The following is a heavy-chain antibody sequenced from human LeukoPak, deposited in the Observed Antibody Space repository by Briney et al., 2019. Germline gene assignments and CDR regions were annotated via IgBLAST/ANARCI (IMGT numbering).Heavy chain of an antibody. D-gene: IGHD3-10*01. J-gene: IGHJ6*02. CDR1: GFNFDDYA. CDR3: TNGSPYHSGLDV. Sequence: PGGSLRLSCEGSGFNFDDYAMHWVRQAPGKGLEWVSGISFNSGSISYADSVKGRFTISRDNAKKSLYLEMASLKTDDSALYYCTNGSPYHSGLDVWGQGTSVTVSS. V-gene: IGHV3-9*01. CDR2: ISFNSGSI.